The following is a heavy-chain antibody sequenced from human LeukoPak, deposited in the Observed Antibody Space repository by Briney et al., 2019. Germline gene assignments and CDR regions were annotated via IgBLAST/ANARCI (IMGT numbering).Heavy chain of an antibody. J-gene: IGHJ3*02. V-gene: IGHV4-30-2*01. CDR1: GGSISSGGYS. CDR3: ARGSPHRLDIVVVPAADAFDI. D-gene: IGHD2-2*01. Sequence: NPSQTLSLTCAVSGGSISSGGYSWSWIRQPPGKGLEWIGYIYHSGSTYYNPSLKSRVTISVDTSKNQFSLKLSSVTAADTAVYYCARGSPHRLDIVVVPAADAFDIWGQGTMVTVSS. CDR2: IYHSGST.